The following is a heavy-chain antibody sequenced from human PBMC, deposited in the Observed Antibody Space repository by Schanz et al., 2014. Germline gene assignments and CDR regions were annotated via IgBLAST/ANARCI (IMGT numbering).Heavy chain of an antibody. J-gene: IGHJ4*02. Sequence: EVQLVESGGGFIQPGGSLRLSCAASGFTFGSYWMHWVRQAPGKGPLWVSHINSDGSKTNYADSVKGRFTISRDNAKNTLYLQMNSLRAEDTAVYYCASSWGIDGYIPHWGQGTLVTVSS. CDR1: GFTFGSYW. V-gene: IGHV3-74*01. CDR3: ASSWGIDGYIPH. CDR2: INSDGSKT. D-gene: IGHD3-16*01.